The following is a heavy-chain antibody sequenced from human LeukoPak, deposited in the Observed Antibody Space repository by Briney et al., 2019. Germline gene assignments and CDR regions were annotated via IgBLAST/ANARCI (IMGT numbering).Heavy chain of an antibody. V-gene: IGHV4-61*02. J-gene: IGHJ4*02. CDR2: IHSSGST. Sequence: SQTLSLTCTVSGGSISSGGYYWSWIRQPAGKGLEYLGRIHSSGSTNYNPSLTSRVTISRDTSKNHYSLKLSSVTATDTAVYYCARDQTYSGSGIYTYFDSWGQGILVTVSS. CDR3: ARDQTYSGSGIYTYFDS. CDR1: GGSISSGGYY. D-gene: IGHD3-10*01.